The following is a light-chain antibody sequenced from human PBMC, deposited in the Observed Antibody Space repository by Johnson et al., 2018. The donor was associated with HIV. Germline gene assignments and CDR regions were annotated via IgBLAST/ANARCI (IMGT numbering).Light chain of an antibody. Sequence: QAVLTQPPSVSAAPGQKVTISCSGSSSNIGNNYESWYQQLPGTAPKLLIYDNNKRPSGIPDRFSGSKSGTSATLGITGLQTGDEADYYCGTWDSSLSALAFGTGTKVTVL. CDR3: GTWDSSLSALA. J-gene: IGLJ1*01. V-gene: IGLV1-51*01. CDR1: SSNIGNNY. CDR2: DNN.